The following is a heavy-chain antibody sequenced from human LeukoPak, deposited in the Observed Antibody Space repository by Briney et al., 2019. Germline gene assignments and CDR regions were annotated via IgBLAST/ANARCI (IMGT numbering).Heavy chain of an antibody. CDR3: ARDKSSGYYYFDY. CDR1: GFTFSNYA. V-gene: IGHV3-30*04. J-gene: IGHJ4*02. CDR2: TSYDESNK. D-gene: IGHD3-22*01. Sequence: GGSLRLSCAASGFTFSNYAMHWVRQAPGKGLEWVAVTSYDESNKYYADSVKGRFTISRDNSKNTLYLQMNSLRAEDTALYYCARDKSSGYYYFDYWGQGTLVTVSS.